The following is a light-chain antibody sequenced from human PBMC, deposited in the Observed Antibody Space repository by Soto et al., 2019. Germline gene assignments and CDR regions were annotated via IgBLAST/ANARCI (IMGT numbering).Light chain of an antibody. CDR2: AAS. CDR3: QQSHSIPWT. Sequence: DIQMTQSPSSLSAFVGDRVTITCRASLTISSYLNWYQQKSGKAPKLLISAASSLESGVPPRFSGSGSGTDFTLTITRLQPEDFATYYCQQSHSIPWTFGQGTKVDIK. CDR1: LTISSY. J-gene: IGKJ1*01. V-gene: IGKV1-39*01.